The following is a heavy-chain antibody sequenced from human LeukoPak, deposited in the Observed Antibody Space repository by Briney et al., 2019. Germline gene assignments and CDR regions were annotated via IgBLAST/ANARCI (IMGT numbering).Heavy chain of an antibody. D-gene: IGHD3-16*01. CDR2: ISWNSGSI. J-gene: IGHJ5*02. CDR1: GFTFDDYA. V-gene: IGHV3-9*01. CDR3: AKSLGGGGGNWFDP. Sequence: GRSLRLSCAASGFTFDDYAMHWVRQAPGKGLEWVSGISWNSGSIGYADSVKGRFTISRDNSKNTLYLQMNSLRAEDTAVYYCAKSLGGGGGNWFDPWGQGTLVTVSS.